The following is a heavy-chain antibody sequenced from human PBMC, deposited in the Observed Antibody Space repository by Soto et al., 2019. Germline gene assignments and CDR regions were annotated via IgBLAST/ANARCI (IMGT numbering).Heavy chain of an antibody. J-gene: IGHJ3*02. CDR2: IYYSGST. CDR1: GGSISSGDYY. V-gene: IGHV4-30-4*01. CDR3: ARADITMVRGVRAFDI. D-gene: IGHD3-10*01. Sequence: SETLSLTCTVSGGSISSGDYYWSWIRQPPGKGLEWIGYIYYSGSTYHNPSLKSRVTISVDTSKNQFSLKLSSVTAADTAVYYCARADITMVRGVRAFDIWGQGTMVTVSS.